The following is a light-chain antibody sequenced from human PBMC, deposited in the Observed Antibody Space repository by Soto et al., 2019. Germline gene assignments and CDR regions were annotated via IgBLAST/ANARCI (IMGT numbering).Light chain of an antibody. CDR3: QQRSNWPIT. J-gene: IGKJ5*01. Sequence: LTQSPATRSLSPGERATLSCRASQSVRSYVAWYQQKPGQAPRLLIYDASNRATGIPAWFSGSGSGTDFTLTISRLEPEYFAVYYCQQRSNWPITFGQGTRLEIK. CDR1: QSVRSY. CDR2: DAS. V-gene: IGKV3-11*01.